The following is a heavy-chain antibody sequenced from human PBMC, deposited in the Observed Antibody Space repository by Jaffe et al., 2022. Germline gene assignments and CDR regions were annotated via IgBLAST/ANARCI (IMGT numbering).Heavy chain of an antibody. D-gene: IGHD3-9*01. J-gene: IGHJ3*02. CDR3: AKVVPRITIFYNAFDI. Sequence: EVQLLESGGGLVQPGGSLRLSCAASGFTFSSYAMSWVRQAPGKGLEWVSAISGSGGSTYYADSVKGRFTISRDNSKNTLYLQMNSLRAEDTAVYYCAKVVPRITIFYNAFDIWGQGTMVTVSS. CDR2: ISGSGGST. CDR1: GFTFSSYA. V-gene: IGHV3-23*01.